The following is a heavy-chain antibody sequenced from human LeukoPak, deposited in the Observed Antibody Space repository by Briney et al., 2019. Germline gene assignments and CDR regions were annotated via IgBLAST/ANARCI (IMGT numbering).Heavy chain of an antibody. CDR1: GFTFSSYA. D-gene: IGHD2-15*01. CDR2: ISGSGGIT. J-gene: IGHJ4*02. Sequence: GGSLRLSCAASGFTFSSYAMSWVRQARGKGLEGGSAISGSGGITYYADSVKGRFTISRDNSKNTLYLQMNSLRAEDTAVYYCAKDLHIVVVVAATLDYWGQGTLVTVSS. CDR3: AKDLHIVVVVAATLDY. V-gene: IGHV3-23*01.